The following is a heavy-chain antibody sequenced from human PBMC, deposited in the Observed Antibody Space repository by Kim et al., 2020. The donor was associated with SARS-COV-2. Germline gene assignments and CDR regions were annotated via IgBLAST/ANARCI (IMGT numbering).Heavy chain of an antibody. V-gene: IGHV1-69*13. CDR1: GGTFSSYA. CDR3: ARFGVGATDYYYGMDV. Sequence: SVKVSCKASGGTFSSYAISWVRQAPGQGLEWMGGIIPIFGTANYAQKFQGRVTITADESTSTAYMELSSLRSEDTAVYYCARFGVGATDYYYGMDVWGQGTTVTVSS. D-gene: IGHD1-26*01. J-gene: IGHJ6*02. CDR2: IIPIFGTA.